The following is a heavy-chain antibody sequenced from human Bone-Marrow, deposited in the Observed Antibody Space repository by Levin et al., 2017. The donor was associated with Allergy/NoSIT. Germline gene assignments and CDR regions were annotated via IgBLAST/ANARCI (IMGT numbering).Heavy chain of an antibody. CDR3: ARDKTEWLAFDY. Sequence: GASVKVSCAASGFTFSSYSMNWVRQAPGKGLEWVSSISSSSSYIYYADSVKGRFTISRDNAKNSLYLQMNSLRAEDTAVYYCARDKTEWLAFDYWGQGTLVTVSS. D-gene: IGHD6-19*01. CDR1: GFTFSSYS. V-gene: IGHV3-21*01. CDR2: ISSSSSYI. J-gene: IGHJ4*02.